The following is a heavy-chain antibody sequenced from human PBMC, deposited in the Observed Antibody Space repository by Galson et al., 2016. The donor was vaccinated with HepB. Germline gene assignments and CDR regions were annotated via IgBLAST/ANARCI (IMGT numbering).Heavy chain of an antibody. D-gene: IGHD3-9*01. Sequence: SVKVSCKASEYNFNTYGMHWVRQAPGQRLEWMGWINGGDGKTKYSQKLQGRVTITRDTSASTAYMELSSLRSEDTAVYYCARDHGLRYFDWLFSYYGMDVWGQGTTCTVSS. J-gene: IGHJ6*02. CDR3: ARDHGLRYFDWLFSYYGMDV. CDR2: INGGDGKT. V-gene: IGHV1-3*01. CDR1: EYNFNTYG.